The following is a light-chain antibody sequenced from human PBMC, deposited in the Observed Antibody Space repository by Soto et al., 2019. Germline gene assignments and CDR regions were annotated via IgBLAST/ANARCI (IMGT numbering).Light chain of an antibody. CDR2: DVT. V-gene: IGLV2-11*01. J-gene: IGLJ1*01. CDR3: SSHSGRYPHV. Sequence: QFVLTQPRSVSGSPGQSLTISCTGTSSDVGGYNYVSWYQQYPGKVPKLMIYDVTKRPSGVPDRFSGSKSGNTASLTISGLQAEDEADYSSSSHSGRYPHVFRNGTKLTVL. CDR1: SSDVGGYNY.